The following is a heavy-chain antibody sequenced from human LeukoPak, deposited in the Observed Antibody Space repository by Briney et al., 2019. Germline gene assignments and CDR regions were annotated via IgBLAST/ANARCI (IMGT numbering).Heavy chain of an antibody. D-gene: IGHD3-9*01. Sequence: GGSLRLSCAASGFTFSSYAMHWVRQAPGKGLEWVAVISYDGSNKYYADSVKGRFTISRDNAKKSLYLQMNSLRAEDTAVYYCARVEDYDILTGFDYWGQGTLVTVSS. CDR1: GFTFSSYA. CDR3: ARVEDYDILTGFDY. J-gene: IGHJ4*02. CDR2: ISYDGSNK. V-gene: IGHV3-30*04.